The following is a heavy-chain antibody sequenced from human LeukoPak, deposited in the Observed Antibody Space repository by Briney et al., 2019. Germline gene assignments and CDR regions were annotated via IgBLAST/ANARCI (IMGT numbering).Heavy chain of an antibody. V-gene: IGHV3-30*18. CDR3: AKARSGYYSDAFDI. CDR1: GFTFSSYS. Sequence: GGSLRLSCAASGFTFSSYSMSWVRQAPGKGLEWVAGISYDGSNKYYADSVKSRFTISRDNSKNTLYLQLNSLRAEDTAVYYCAKARSGYYSDAFDIWGQGTMVTVSS. J-gene: IGHJ3*02. D-gene: IGHD3-22*01. CDR2: ISYDGSNK.